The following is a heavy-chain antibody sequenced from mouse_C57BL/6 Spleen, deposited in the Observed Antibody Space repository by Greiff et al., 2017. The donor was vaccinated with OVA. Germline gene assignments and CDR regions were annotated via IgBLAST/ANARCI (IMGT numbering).Heavy chain of an antibody. J-gene: IGHJ2*01. D-gene: IGHD2-4*01. V-gene: IGHV5-17*01. Sequence: EVMLVESGGGLVKPGGSLKLSCAASGFTFSDYGMHWVRQAPEKGLEWVAYISSGSSTIYYADTVKGRFTISRDNAKNTLFLQMTSLRSEDTAMYYCARGDYDVGYYFDYWGQGTTLTVSS. CDR2: ISSGSSTI. CDR1: GFTFSDYG. CDR3: ARGDYDVGYYFDY.